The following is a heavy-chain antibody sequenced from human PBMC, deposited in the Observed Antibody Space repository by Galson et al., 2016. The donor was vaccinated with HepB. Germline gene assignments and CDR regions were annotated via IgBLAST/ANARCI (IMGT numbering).Heavy chain of an antibody. V-gene: IGHV2-70*01. Sequence: PALVKPTQTLTLTCTFSGFSLSSSGMCVSWIRQTPGKALEWLALIDWTDTKYYSTSLKTRLTISKDTSKNQVVLTMTNMDPVDTATYYCARMVFGETQIDYYGMDVWGQGTTRTVSS. J-gene: IGHJ6*02. CDR1: GFSLSSSGMC. CDR2: IDWTDTK. D-gene: IGHD3-10*02. CDR3: ARMVFGETQIDYYGMDV.